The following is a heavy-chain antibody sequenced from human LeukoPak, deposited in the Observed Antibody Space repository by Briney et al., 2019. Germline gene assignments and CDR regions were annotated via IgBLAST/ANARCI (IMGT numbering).Heavy chain of an antibody. CDR2: ISSTSRYV. J-gene: IGHJ4*02. V-gene: IGHV3-21*01. CDR3: TRAVAADDFSPGY. CDR1: GFTFSSYS. D-gene: IGHD3/OR15-3a*01. Sequence: GGSLRLSCVASGFTFSSYSMNWVRQAPGKGLEWVSCISSTSRYVYYADSVKGRFTISRDNAKNPVYLQINSLRAEDTAVYYCTRAVAADDFSPGYWGQGTLVTVSS.